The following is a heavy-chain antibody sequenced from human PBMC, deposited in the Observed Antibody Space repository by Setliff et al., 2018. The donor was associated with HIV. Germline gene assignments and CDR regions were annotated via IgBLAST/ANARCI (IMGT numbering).Heavy chain of an antibody. J-gene: IGHJ4*02. D-gene: IGHD2-8*01. V-gene: IGHV1-46*01. Sequence: GASVKVSCKASGYTLTNFYMHWVRQAPGQGLEWMGIINPSDDSRTYAQKFQGRVTMTRDTSTSTVYMELSSLRSEDTAVYYCARGRVELVYAIGASYYFDYWGQGTLVTVSS. CDR1: GYTLTNFY. CDR2: INPSDDSR. CDR3: ARGRVELVYAIGASYYFDY.